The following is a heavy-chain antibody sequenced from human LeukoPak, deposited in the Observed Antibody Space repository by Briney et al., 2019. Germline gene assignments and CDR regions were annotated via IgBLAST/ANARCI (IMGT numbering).Heavy chain of an antibody. CDR3: ARVHRAGGWTLALDL. J-gene: IGHJ5*02. CDR2: IDPDSGGT. CDR1: GYTFTGYF. Sequence: ASVKVSCKASGYTFTGYFMHWVRQAPGQGLEWMGWIDPDSGGTNYAQVFQGRVTVTRDKSISTAYMELSSLRSDDTAVYYCARVHRAGGWTLALDLWGQGTLVTVSS. V-gene: IGHV1-2*02. D-gene: IGHD5-12*01.